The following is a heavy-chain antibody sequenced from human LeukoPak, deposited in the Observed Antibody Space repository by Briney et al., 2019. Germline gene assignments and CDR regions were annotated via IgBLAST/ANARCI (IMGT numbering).Heavy chain of an antibody. CDR1: GFTFSSYA. J-gene: IGHJ4*02. V-gene: IGHV3-23*01. D-gene: IGHD2-15*01. CDR3: AKDRSGGSCYNY. CDR2: ISGSGGST. Sequence: GGSLRLSCEASGFTFSSYAMSWVRQAPGKGLEWVSAISGSGGSTYYADSVKGRFTISRDNSKNTLYLQMNSLRAEDTAVYYCAKDRSGGSCYNYWGQGTLVTVSS.